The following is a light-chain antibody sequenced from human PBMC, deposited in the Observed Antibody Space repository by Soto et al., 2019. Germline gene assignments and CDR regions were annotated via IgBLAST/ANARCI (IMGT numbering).Light chain of an antibody. CDR1: SSDVGGYNY. J-gene: IGLJ1*01. CDR2: EVS. CDR3: SSYAGSNREV. Sequence: QSALTQPPSASGSPGQSVTISCTGNSSDVGGYNYVSWYQHHPGKAPKFLIYEVSKRPSGVPDRFSGSKSGNTASLTVSGLQAEDEADYYCSSYAGSNREVFGTGTKLTVL. V-gene: IGLV2-8*01.